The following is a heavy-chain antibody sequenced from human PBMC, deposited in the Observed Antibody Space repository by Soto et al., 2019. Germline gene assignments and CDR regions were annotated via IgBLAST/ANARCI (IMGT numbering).Heavy chain of an antibody. D-gene: IGHD3-3*01. CDR1: GFTFSSYA. J-gene: IGHJ4*02. V-gene: IGHV3-23*01. CDR3: AKVKVDFWSGYSLTFDY. Sequence: EVQLLESGGGLVQPGGSLRLSCAASGFTFSSYAMSWVRQAPGKGLEWVSAISGSGGSTYYADSVKGRFTISRDNSKNTLYLQMNSLRAEDTAVYYCAKVKVDFWSGYSLTFDYWGQGTLVTVSS. CDR2: ISGSGGST.